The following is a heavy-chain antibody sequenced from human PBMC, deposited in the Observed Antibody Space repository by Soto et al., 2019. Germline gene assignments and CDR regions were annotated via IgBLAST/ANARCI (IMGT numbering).Heavy chain of an antibody. CDR2: IRTKPNDYAT. CDR3: TRQGSGWSLH. D-gene: IGHD6-19*01. V-gene: IGHV3-73*01. J-gene: IGHJ4*02. Sequence: EVQLVESGGGLVQPGGSLKLSCAASGFTFSDSAMEWVRQASGKGLEWVGRIRTKPNDYATAYAASVKGRFIISRDDSKSTAYLQMNSLKTEDTAVYYCTRQGSGWSLHWGQGTLVTVSS. CDR1: GFTFSDSA.